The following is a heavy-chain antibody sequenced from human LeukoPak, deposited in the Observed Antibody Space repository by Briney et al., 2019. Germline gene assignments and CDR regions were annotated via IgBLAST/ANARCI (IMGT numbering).Heavy chain of an antibody. V-gene: IGHV3-21*01. CDR3: ASPLTPYYYDSQYDY. Sequence: GGSLILSCAASGFTFSSYCMNWVRQAPGKGLEWVSSISSSCSYIYYADSVKGRFTISRDNAKNSLYLQMNSLRAEDTAVYYCASPLTPYYYDSQYDYWGQGTLVTVSS. CDR1: GFTFSSYC. CDR2: ISSSCSYI. D-gene: IGHD3-22*01. J-gene: IGHJ4*02.